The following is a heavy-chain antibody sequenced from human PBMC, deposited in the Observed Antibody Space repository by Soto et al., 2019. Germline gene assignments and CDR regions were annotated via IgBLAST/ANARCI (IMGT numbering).Heavy chain of an antibody. CDR2: IYYSGRA. J-gene: IGHJ5*02. D-gene: IGHD4-17*01. CDR3: ARQRGDYVFDN. CDR1: GGSITSTSYY. Sequence: LTCIVSGGSITSTSYYWGWIRQPPGKGLEWIGTIYYSGRAKYNPSLKSRVTISVDTSKNHFSLSLPSVTAADTAVYYCARQRGDYVFDNWGQGTLVTVSS. V-gene: IGHV4-39*01.